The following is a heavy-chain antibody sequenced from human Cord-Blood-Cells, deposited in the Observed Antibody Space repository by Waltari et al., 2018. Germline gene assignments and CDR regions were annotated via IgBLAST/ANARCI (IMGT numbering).Heavy chain of an antibody. CDR1: GYSFTSYW. CDR3: ARSITMVRGVHFDY. Sequence: EVQLVQSGAEVKKPGESLKMSCKGSGYSFTSYWIGWVRQMPGKGLEWMGSIYPEEADTRYRPAFQGQVTISADKSISTAYLQWSSLKASDTAMYYCARSITMVRGVHFDYWGQGTLVTVSS. J-gene: IGHJ4*02. V-gene: IGHV5-51*03. CDR2: IYPEEADT. D-gene: IGHD3-10*01.